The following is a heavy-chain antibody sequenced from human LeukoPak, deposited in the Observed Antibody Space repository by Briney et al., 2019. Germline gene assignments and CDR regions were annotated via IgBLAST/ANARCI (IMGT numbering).Heavy chain of an antibody. V-gene: IGHV4-31*03. CDR3: ARVRGSYGDQYNWFDP. D-gene: IGHD3-16*01. CDR2: IYYSGST. J-gene: IGHJ5*02. CDR1: GGSISSGGYY. Sequence: SETLSLTCTVSGGSISSGGYYWSWIRQHPGKGLEWIGYIYYSGSTYYNPSLKSRVTISVDTSKNQFSLKLSSVTAADTAVYYCARVRGSYGDQYNWFDPWGQGTLVTASS.